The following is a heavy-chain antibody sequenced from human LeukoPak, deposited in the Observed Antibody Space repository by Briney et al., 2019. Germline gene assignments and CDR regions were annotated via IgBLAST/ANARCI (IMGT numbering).Heavy chain of an antibody. CDR2: IIPIFGTA. J-gene: IGHJ4*02. Sequence: ASVKVSCKASGGTFSSYAISWVRQAPGQGLEWMGGIIPIFGTANYAQKFQGRVTITADESTSTAYMELSSLRSEDTAVYYCARGLGDDYVWGSSLFDYWGQGTLVTVSS. V-gene: IGHV1-69*13. CDR3: ARGLGDDYVWGSSLFDY. D-gene: IGHD3-16*01. CDR1: GGTFSSYA.